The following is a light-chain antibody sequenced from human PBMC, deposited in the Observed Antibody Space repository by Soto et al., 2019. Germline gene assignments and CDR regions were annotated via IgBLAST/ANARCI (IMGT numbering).Light chain of an antibody. CDR3: QQYGSSPRT. CDR1: QSVSSTY. CDR2: GAS. V-gene: IGKV3-20*01. J-gene: IGKJ1*01. Sequence: EIVLTQSPGNLSLSPGERVTLSCMASQSVSSTYLAWYQQKPGQAPRLLIYGASSRATGIPDRFSGSGSGTDFTLTISRLEPEDFAVYYCQQYGSSPRTFGQGTKVEIK.